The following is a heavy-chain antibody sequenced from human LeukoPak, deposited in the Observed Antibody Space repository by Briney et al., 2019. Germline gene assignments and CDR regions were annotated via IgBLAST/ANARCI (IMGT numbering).Heavy chain of an antibody. V-gene: IGHV3-23*01. D-gene: IGHD3-9*01. CDR3: AKDKSTCYDILTGSYFDY. J-gene: IGHJ4*02. Sequence: GGSLRLSCAASGFTFSSYAMRWVRQAPGKGLEWVSAISGSGGSTYYADSVKGRFTISRDNSKNTLYLQMNSLRAEDTAVYYCAKDKSTCYDILTGSYFDYWGQGTLVTVSS. CDR1: GFTFSSYA. CDR2: ISGSGGST.